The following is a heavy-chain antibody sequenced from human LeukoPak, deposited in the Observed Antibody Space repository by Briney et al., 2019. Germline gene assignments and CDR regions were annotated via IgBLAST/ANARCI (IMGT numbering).Heavy chain of an antibody. CDR2: INPNSGGT. Sequence: ASVPVSCKASGYTFTGYYMHWVRQAPGQGLEWMGWINPNSGGTNYAQKFQGRVTMTRDTSISTAYIELSRLRSDDTAVYFCSRTLIRYFDWLSLGYWGQGTLVTVSS. J-gene: IGHJ4*02. V-gene: IGHV1-2*02. D-gene: IGHD3-9*01. CDR1: GYTFTGYY. CDR3: SRTLIRYFDWLSLGY.